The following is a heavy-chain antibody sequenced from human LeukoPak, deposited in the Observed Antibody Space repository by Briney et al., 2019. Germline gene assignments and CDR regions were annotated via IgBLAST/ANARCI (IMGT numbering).Heavy chain of an antibody. Sequence: SETLSLTCSVSGGSISSDDYYWSWIRQPPGKGLEWIGYIYYSGSTYYNPSLKSRVTISVDTSKNQFSLKLSSVTAADTAVYYCARDSGGYYYDSSGYYYWGQGTLVTVSS. J-gene: IGHJ4*02. CDR3: ARDSGGYYYDSSGYYY. D-gene: IGHD3-22*01. V-gene: IGHV4-30-4*01. CDR2: IYYSGST. CDR1: GGSISSDDYY.